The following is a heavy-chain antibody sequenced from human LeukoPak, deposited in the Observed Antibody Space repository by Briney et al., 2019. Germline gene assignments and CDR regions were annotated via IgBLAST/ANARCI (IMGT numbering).Heavy chain of an antibody. J-gene: IGHJ5*02. V-gene: IGHV1-69-2*01. Sequence: KISCKVSGYTFTDYYMHWVQQAPGKGLEWMGLVDPEDGETIYAEKFQGRVTITADTSTDTAYMELSSLRSEDTAVYYCATLPQTMGYCSSTSCSRNPNRWFDPWGQGTLVTVSS. CDR1: GYTFTDYY. CDR3: ATLPQTMGYCSSTSCSRNPNRWFDP. CDR2: VDPEDGET. D-gene: IGHD2-2*01.